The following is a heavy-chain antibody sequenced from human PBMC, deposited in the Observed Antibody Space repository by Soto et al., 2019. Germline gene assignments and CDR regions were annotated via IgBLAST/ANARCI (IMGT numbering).Heavy chain of an antibody. V-gene: IGHV5-51*01. CDR3: ARLPPGEGDAFDI. Sequence: GESLKISCKGSGYIFTSYWIGWVRQMPGKGLERMGIIYPGDSDTRYSPSFPGKATISADKSISTAFLQWSGLKASDTASDYGARLPPGEGDAFDIWGQGTMVTVSS. CDR2: IYPGDSDT. D-gene: IGHD7-27*01. J-gene: IGHJ3*02. CDR1: GYIFTSYW.